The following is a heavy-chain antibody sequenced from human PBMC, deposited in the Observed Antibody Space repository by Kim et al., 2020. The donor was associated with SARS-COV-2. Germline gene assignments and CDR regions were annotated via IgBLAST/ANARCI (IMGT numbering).Heavy chain of an antibody. V-gene: IGHV3-11*01. CDR3: ARVRVSITMIVVVGEPPDY. CDR2: ISSSGGSI. D-gene: IGHD3-22*01. Sequence: GGSLRLSCAASGFTFSDYYMSWIRQAPGKGLEWVSYISSSGGSIYYADSVKGRFTISRDKAKNSLYLQMNSLRAEDTAVYYCARVRVSITMIVVVGEPPDYWGQGTLVTVSS. CDR1: GFTFSDYY. J-gene: IGHJ4*02.